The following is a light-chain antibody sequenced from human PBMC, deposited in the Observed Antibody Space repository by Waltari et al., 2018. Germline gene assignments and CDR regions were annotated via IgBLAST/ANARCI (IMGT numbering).Light chain of an antibody. CDR2: YDR. CDR3: QVWDRNPDRSRSVI. V-gene: IGLV3-21*04. Sequence: YVLTQSPSVSVAPGETAWITWGGNTIGINSVHWYQQKAGQAPVLVISYDRDRPSGIPERFSGSSSGNTATLTISRVEAGDEADYYCQVWDRNPDRSRSVIFGGGTKLTVL. J-gene: IGLJ2*01. CDR1: TIGINS.